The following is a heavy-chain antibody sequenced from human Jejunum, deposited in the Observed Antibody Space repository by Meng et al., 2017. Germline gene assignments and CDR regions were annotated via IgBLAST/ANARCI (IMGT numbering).Heavy chain of an antibody. J-gene: IGHJ4*02. Sequence: QVQVVTLWAEEKGAGASMKVSCKASGYTLIDYSMHWLRQAPGQGPEWMGRITASSGETNYAQKFQGRVTMTRDASINTAHMELNSLTSDDTAAYYCARDRGSGYNNFDYWGQGSLVTVSS. D-gene: IGHD5-12*01. CDR1: GYTLIDYS. V-gene: IGHV1-2*06. CDR2: ITASSGET. CDR3: ARDRGSGYNNFDY.